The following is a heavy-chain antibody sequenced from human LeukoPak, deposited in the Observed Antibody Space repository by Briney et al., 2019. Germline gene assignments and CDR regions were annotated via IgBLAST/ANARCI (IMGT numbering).Heavy chain of an antibody. D-gene: IGHD3-3*01. CDR2: ISAYNGNT. V-gene: IGHV1-18*01. J-gene: IGHJ4*02. Sequence: ASVKVSCKASGYTFTSYGISWVRQAPGQGLEWMGWISAYNGNTNYAQKLQGRVTMTTDTSTSTAYMELRSLRSDDTAVYYCARDPRPPSIFGVVISTNYFDYWGQGTLVTVSS. CDR3: ARDPRPPSIFGVVISTNYFDY. CDR1: GYTFTSYG.